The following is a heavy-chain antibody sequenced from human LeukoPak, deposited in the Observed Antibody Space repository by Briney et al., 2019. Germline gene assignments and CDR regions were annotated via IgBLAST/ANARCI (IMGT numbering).Heavy chain of an antibody. CDR1: GYNFDKFG. V-gene: IGHV1-18*01. CDR2: TNTHNGNT. J-gene: IGHJ4*02. D-gene: IGHD6-13*01. Sequence: ASVKVSCKASGYNFDKFGIAWVRQAPGQGLEWMGWTNTHNGNTKYAQQYQGRVTMTTDTSTSTVYMELRSLRSDDTAVYFCARDTPQHLKRYDYWGQGTQVTVSS. CDR3: ARDTPQHLKRYDY.